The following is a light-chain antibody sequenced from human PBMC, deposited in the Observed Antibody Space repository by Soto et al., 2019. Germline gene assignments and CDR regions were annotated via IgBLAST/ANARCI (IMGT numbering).Light chain of an antibody. V-gene: IGKV3-15*01. CDR2: GAS. J-gene: IGKJ4*01. CDR3: QHDYNLLT. CDR1: QNIRSN. Sequence: EIVMTQSPAPLSVSPVEIATLSCRASQNIRSNVAWYQQRPGQGPRLLIYGASTRATDIPARFSGSGSGTEFTLTISSLQSEDFAVYYCQHDYNLLTFGGGTKVDIK.